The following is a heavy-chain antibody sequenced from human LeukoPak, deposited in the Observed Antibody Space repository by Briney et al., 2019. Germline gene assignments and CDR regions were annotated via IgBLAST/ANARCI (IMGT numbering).Heavy chain of an antibody. J-gene: IGHJ4*02. D-gene: IGHD2-2*01. V-gene: IGHV4-59*08. CDR2: IYYSGST. CDR3: AGGRASNIVVVPAAIFDY. Sequence: SETLSLTCTVSGGSISSYYWSLIRQPPGKGLEWIGHIYYSGSTNYNPSLKSRVTISVDTSKNQFSLKLSSVTAADTAVYYCAGGRASNIVVVPAAIFDYWGQGTLVTVSS. CDR1: GGSISSYY.